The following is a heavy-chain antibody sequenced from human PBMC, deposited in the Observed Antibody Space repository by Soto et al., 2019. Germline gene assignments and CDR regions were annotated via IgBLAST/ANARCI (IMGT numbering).Heavy chain of an antibody. D-gene: IGHD2-2*02. V-gene: IGHV3-30*18. CDR3: ANLARLYDY. CDR1: GFTLSSYG. CDR2: ISYDGSHK. Sequence: QVQLVESGGGVVQPGRSLRLSCAASGFTLSSYGMHWVRQAPGMGLEWVAVISYDGSHKYYADSVRGRFTISRDNSKNTLYLQMNSLRAEDTAVYYCANLARLYDYCGQGTLVTVSS. J-gene: IGHJ4*02.